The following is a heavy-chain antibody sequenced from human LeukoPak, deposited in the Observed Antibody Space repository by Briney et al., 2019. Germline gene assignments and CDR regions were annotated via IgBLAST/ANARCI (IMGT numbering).Heavy chain of an antibody. CDR1: GFTFSSYA. CDR2: ISYDGSNK. J-gene: IGHJ4*02. CDR3: ARVSSGNQWQAFDY. D-gene: IGHD1-14*01. Sequence: PGGSLRLSCAASGFTFSSYAMHWVRQAPGKGLEWVAVISYDGSNKYYADSVKGRFTVSRDNAQNTLYLQMNSLRAEDTAVYYCARVSSGNQWQAFDYWGQGTLVAVFS. V-gene: IGHV3-30-3*01.